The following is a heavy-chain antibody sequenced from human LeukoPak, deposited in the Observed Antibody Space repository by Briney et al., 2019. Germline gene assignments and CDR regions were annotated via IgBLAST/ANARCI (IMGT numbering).Heavy chain of an antibody. CDR1: GFTLSSYS. D-gene: IGHD6-13*01. Sequence: GGSLRLSCAASGFTLSSYSMNWVRQAPGKGLEWVSSISSGSTYIYYGDSLKGRFTISRDNAKNSLYLQMNSLRAEDTAVYYCARRVASATDAFDIWGQGTMVTVSS. CDR2: ISSGSTYI. V-gene: IGHV3-21*01. CDR3: ARRVASATDAFDI. J-gene: IGHJ3*02.